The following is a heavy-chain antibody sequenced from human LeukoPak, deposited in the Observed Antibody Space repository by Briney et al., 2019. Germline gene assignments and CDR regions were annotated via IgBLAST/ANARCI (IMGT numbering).Heavy chain of an antibody. D-gene: IGHD2-15*01. CDR3: ARIFSVGALGDYYYYMDV. CDR1: GFSLSTSGMC. V-gene: IGHV2-70*11. CDR2: IDWDDDK. Sequence: SGPTLVNPTQTLTLTCTFSGFSLSTSGMCVSWIRQPPGKALEWLARIDWDDDKYYSTSLKTRLTISKDTSKNQVVLTMTNMDPVDTATYYCARIFSVGALGDYYYYMDVWGKGTTVTVSS. J-gene: IGHJ6*03.